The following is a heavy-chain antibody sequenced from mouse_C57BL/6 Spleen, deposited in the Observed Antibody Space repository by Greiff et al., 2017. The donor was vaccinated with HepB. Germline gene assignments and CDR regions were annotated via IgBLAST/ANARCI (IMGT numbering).Heavy chain of an antibody. CDR3: ARQLYYDYEDYYAMDY. Sequence: VQGVESGPGLVAPSQSLSITCTVSGFSLTSYGVHWVRQPPGKGLEWLVVIWSDGSTTYNSALKSRLSISKDNSKSQVFLKMNSLQTDDTAMYYCARQLYYDYEDYYAMDYWGQGTSVTVSS. V-gene: IGHV2-6-1*01. J-gene: IGHJ4*01. D-gene: IGHD2-4*01. CDR1: GFSLTSYG. CDR2: IWSDGST.